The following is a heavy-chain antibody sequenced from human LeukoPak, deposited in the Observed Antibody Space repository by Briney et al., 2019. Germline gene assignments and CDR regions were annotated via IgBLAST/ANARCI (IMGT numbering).Heavy chain of an antibody. Sequence: SVKVSCKASGGTFSSYAISWVRQAPGQGLEWMGGIIPIFGAANYAQKFEGRVTITTDESTSTAYMELSSLRSEDTAVYYCARLPSPHDYGDYSWDYWGQGTLVTVSS. CDR2: IIPIFGAA. J-gene: IGHJ4*02. CDR1: GGTFSSYA. CDR3: ARLPSPHDYGDYSWDY. V-gene: IGHV1-69*05. D-gene: IGHD4-17*01.